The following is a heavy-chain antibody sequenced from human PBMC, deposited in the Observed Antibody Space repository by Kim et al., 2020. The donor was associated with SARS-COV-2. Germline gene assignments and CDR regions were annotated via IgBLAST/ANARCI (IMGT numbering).Heavy chain of an antibody. Sequence: SETLSLTCAVYGGSFSGYYWSWIRQPPGKGLEWIGEINHSGSTNYNPALKSRVTRSVDTSKNQFSLKLSSVTAADTAGYYCARSTDSSGYYYLDYCGQGT. CDR3: ARSTDSSGYYYLDY. CDR2: INHSGST. J-gene: IGHJ4*02. CDR1: GGSFSGYY. D-gene: IGHD3-22*01. V-gene: IGHV4-34*01.